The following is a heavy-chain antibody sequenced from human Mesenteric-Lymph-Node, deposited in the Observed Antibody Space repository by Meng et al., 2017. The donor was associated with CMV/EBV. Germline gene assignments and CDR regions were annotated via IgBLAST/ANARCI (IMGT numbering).Heavy chain of an antibody. CDR2: SSPNSGGT. Sequence: ASVKVSCKASGYTFTGHYMHWVRQAPGQGPEWMGWSSPNSGGTKYAQKFQGRVTMTRDTSISTAYMELSRLRSADTAMYYCARVSGSYLGAFDVWGQGTMVTVSS. V-gene: IGHV1-2*02. CDR1: GYTFTGHY. D-gene: IGHD1-26*01. J-gene: IGHJ3*01. CDR3: ARVSGSYLGAFDV.